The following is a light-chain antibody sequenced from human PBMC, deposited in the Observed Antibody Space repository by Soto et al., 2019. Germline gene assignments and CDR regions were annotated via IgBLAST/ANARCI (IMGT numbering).Light chain of an antibody. V-gene: IGKV1-5*01. CDR2: DAS. J-gene: IGKJ2*01. CDR3: QQYNGFSHT. CDR1: QSVSRW. Sequence: DILFSYSPSTLSSSVADRVPITCLASQSVSRWLAWYQQKPGKAPKLLIYDASILQSGVPPRFSGSGSGAEFTLTISSLQPDDSATYHCQQYNGFSHTFGQGTKVDI.